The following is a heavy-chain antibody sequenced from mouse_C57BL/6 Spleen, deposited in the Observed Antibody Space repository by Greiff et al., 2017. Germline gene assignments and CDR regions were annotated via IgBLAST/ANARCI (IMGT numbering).Heavy chain of an antibody. CDR1: GYTFTSYW. V-gene: IGHV1-55*01. J-gene: IGHJ3*01. D-gene: IGHD3-2*02. CDR2: IYPGSGST. CDR3: ARGVTVQAGNTY. Sequence: VQLQQSGAELVKPGASVKMSCKASGYTFTSYWITWVKQRPGQGLEWIGDIYPGSGSTNYNEKFKSKATLTVDTSSSTAYMQLSSLTSEDSAVYYCARGVTVQAGNTYWGQGTLVTVSA.